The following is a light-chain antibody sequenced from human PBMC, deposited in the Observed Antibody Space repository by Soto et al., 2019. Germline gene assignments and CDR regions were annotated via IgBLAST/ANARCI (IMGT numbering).Light chain of an antibody. J-gene: IGLJ1*01. Sequence: QSVLTQPASVSGSPGQSIAIPCPGRSSDVGGYKYVSWYQQHPGKAPKLMIYDVSNRPSGVSDRFSGSKSGNTASLTISGLQSEDEADYYCSSYTSSNSYVFGTGTKVTVL. V-gene: IGLV2-14*03. CDR1: SSDVGGYKY. CDR3: SSYTSSNSYV. CDR2: DVS.